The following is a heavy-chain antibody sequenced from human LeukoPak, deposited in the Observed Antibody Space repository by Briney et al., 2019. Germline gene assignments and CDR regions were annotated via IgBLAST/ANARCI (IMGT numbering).Heavy chain of an antibody. Sequence: GGSLRLSCAASGFTFSSYSMNWVRQAPGKGLEWVSYISSSSSTIYYADSVKGRFTISRDNAKNSLYLQMNSLRAEDTAVYYCAREKSGSWFPNWFDPWGQGTLVTVSS. CDR1: GFTFSSYS. CDR2: ISSSSSTI. CDR3: AREKSGSWFPNWFDP. J-gene: IGHJ5*02. D-gene: IGHD2-15*01. V-gene: IGHV3-48*01.